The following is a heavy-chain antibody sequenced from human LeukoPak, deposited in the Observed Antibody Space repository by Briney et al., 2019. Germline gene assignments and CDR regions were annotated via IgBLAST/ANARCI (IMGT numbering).Heavy chain of an antibody. CDR3: ARGYCSSTSCPGGGWFDP. V-gene: IGHV4-34*01. Sequence: IPSETLSLTCAVYGGSFNGYYWSWIRQPPGKGLEWIGEINHSGSTNYNPSLKSRVTISVDTSKNQFSLKLSSVTAADTAVYYCARGYCSSTSCPGGGWFDPWGQGTLVTVSS. D-gene: IGHD2-2*01. CDR1: GGSFNGYY. J-gene: IGHJ5*02. CDR2: INHSGST.